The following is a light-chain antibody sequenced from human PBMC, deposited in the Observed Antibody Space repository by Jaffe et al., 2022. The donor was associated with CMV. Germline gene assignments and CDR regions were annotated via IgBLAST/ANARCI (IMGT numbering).Light chain of an antibody. CDR3: QQYDNWPRWT. J-gene: IGKJ1*01. Sequence: EIVMTQSPATLSVSPGERATLSCRASQSVSSNLAWYQQKPGQAPRLLIYGASTRATGIPARFSGSGSATEFTLTISSLQSDDFALYYCQQYDNWPRWTFGQGTKVEIK. CDR2: GAS. CDR1: QSVSSN. V-gene: IGKV3-15*01.